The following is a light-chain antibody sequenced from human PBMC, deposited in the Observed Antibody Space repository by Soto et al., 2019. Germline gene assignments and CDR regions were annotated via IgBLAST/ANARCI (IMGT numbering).Light chain of an antibody. J-gene: IGLJ2*01. CDR2: LDGSGSY. V-gene: IGLV4-60*02. CDR1: SGHSSYI. Sequence: QAVVTQSSSASASPGSSVKLTCTLSSGHSSYIIAWHQQQPGKAPRLLMKLDGSGSYNKGSGVPDRFSGSSSGADRYLTISNLQFEDEADYYCETWDSNTRVFGGGTKVTVL. CDR3: ETWDSNTRV.